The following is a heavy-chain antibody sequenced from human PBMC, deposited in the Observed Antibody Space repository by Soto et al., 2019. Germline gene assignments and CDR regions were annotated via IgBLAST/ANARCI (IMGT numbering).Heavy chain of an antibody. V-gene: IGHV1-58*01. CDR3: AAVPGYYDSSGYYHYDAFDI. J-gene: IGHJ3*02. D-gene: IGHD3-22*01. Sequence: PVKVSCKASGFTFTSSAVQWVRQARGQRLEWIGWIVVGSGNTNYAQKFQERVTITRDMSTSTAYMELSSLRSEDTAVYYCAAVPGYYDSSGYYHYDAFDIWGQGTMVTVSS. CDR1: GFTFTSSA. CDR2: IVVGSGNT.